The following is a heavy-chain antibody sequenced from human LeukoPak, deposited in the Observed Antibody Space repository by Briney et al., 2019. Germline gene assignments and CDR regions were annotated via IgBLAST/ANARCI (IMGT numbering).Heavy chain of an antibody. Sequence: SETLSLTCAVYGGSFSGYYWSWIRQPPGKGLEWIGEINHSGSTNYNPSLKSRVTISVDTSKNQFSLKLSSVTAADTAVYYCARVRRGTYYYGSGVFDPWGQGTLVTVSS. CDR1: GGSFSGYY. CDR3: ARVRRGTYYYGSGVFDP. V-gene: IGHV4-34*01. D-gene: IGHD3-10*01. CDR2: INHSGST. J-gene: IGHJ5*02.